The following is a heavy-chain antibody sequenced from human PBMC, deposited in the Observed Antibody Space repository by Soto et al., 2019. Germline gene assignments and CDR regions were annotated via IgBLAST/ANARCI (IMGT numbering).Heavy chain of an antibody. J-gene: IGHJ5*02. V-gene: IGHV4-34*01. Sequence: SETLSLTCAVYGGSFSGYYWSWIRQPPGKGLEWIGEINHSGSTNYNPSLKSRVTISVDTSKNQFSLKLSSVTAADTAVYYCARGRGITIFGVVITRLWFDTWGQGTLVTVS. CDR1: GGSFSGYY. D-gene: IGHD3-3*01. CDR2: INHSGST. CDR3: ARGRGITIFGVVITRLWFDT.